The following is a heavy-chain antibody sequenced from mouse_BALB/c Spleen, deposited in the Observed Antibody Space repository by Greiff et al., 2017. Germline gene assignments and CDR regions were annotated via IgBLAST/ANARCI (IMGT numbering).Heavy chain of an antibody. CDR2: IDPENGNT. V-gene: IGHV14-1*02. CDR1: GFNIKDYY. CDR3: ARWRNAMDY. Sequence: VQLQQSGAELVRSGASVKLSCTASGFNIKDYYMHWVKQRTEQGLEWIGWIDPENGNTIYDPKFQGKASITADTSSNTAYLQLSSLTSEDTAVYYCARWRNAMDYWGQGTSVTVSS. J-gene: IGHJ4*01.